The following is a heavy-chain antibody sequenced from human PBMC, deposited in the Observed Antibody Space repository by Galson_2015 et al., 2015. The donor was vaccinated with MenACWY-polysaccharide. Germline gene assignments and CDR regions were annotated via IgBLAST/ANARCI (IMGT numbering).Heavy chain of an antibody. CDR1: GFTFSLYN. V-gene: IGHV3-48*01. CDR3: ARAGLVDLDY. J-gene: IGHJ4*02. Sequence: SLRLSCAASGFTFSLYNMHWVRQAPGKGQEWVSYISSSSTTIYYADSVKGRFTISRDNAKNSLHLQMNSLRAEDTAVYYCARAGLVDLDYWGQGTLVTVSS. D-gene: IGHD6-19*01. CDR2: ISSSSTTI.